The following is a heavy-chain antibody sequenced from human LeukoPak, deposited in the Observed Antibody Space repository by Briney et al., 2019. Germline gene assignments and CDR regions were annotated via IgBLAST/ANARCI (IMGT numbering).Heavy chain of an antibody. Sequence: PSVTLSLTCTVSGGSISTSSYYWGWIRQPPGKGLEWIGCIYRSRSTYYNASLKSRATLSADTSKNQFSLKLSSVTAADTAVYYCARHRWMEVYGSGSYYVDYWGQGTLVTVS. D-gene: IGHD3-10*01. CDR3: ARHRWMEVYGSGSYYVDY. CDR1: GGSISTSSYY. V-gene: IGHV4-39*01. J-gene: IGHJ4*02. CDR2: IYRSRST.